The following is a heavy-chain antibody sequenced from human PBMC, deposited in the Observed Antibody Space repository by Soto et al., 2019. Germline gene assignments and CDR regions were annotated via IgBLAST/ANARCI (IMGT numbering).Heavy chain of an antibody. Sequence: GGSLRLSCAASGFTFSSYGMHWVRQAPGKGLEWVAVIWYDGSNKYYADSVKGRFTISRDNSKNTLYLQMNSLKAEDTAVYYCARAQYCGRRTCYRAGLDVWGQGTTVTVSS. CDR3: ARAQYCGRRTCYRAGLDV. J-gene: IGHJ6*02. V-gene: IGHV3-33*01. CDR1: GFTFSSYG. D-gene: IGHD3-16*02. CDR2: IWYDGSNK.